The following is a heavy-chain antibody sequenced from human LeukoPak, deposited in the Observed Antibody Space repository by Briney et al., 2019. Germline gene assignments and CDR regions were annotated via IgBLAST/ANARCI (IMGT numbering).Heavy chain of an antibody. D-gene: IGHD6-19*01. Sequence: GGSLRLSCAASGFTFSSYSMNWVRQAPGKGLEWVSSISSSSSYIYYADSVKGRFTIYRDNAKNSLYLQMNSLRAEDTAAYYCARPYSSGLDAFDIWGQGTMVTVSS. J-gene: IGHJ3*02. CDR1: GFTFSSYS. CDR3: ARPYSSGLDAFDI. CDR2: ISSSSSYI. V-gene: IGHV3-21*01.